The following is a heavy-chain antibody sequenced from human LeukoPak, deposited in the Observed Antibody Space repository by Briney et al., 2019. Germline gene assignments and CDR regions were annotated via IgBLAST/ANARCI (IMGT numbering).Heavy chain of an antibody. CDR1: GFTFSSHS. D-gene: IGHD1-1*01. Sequence: GGSLRLSCAASGFTFSSHSMNWVRQTPGKGLEWVSYISSGSSARYYADSVKGRFTISRDDARNSLYLQMNSLRAEDTAVYYRARDWQLFDYWGQGTLVTVSS. J-gene: IGHJ4*02. V-gene: IGHV3-48*01. CDR2: ISSGSSAR. CDR3: ARDWQLFDY.